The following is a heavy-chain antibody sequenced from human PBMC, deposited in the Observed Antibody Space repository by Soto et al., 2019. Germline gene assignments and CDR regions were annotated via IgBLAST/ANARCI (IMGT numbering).Heavy chain of an antibody. CDR3: AKDRNYGDYGVGY. D-gene: IGHD4-17*01. CDR1: GFTFDDYA. J-gene: IGHJ4*02. V-gene: IGHV3-23*04. CDR2: ISGSGDNT. Sequence: EVQLVESGGGLVQPGRSLRLSCAASGFTFDDYAMHWVRQAPGKGLEWVSAISGSGDNTYYADSVKGRFTISRGNPKNTLYLQMNSLRAEDTAVYYCAKDRNYGDYGVGYWGQGTLVTVSS.